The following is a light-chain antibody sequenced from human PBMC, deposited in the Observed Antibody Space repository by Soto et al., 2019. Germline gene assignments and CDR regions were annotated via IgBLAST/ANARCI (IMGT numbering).Light chain of an antibody. CDR3: CSYGGRSTYV. J-gene: IGLJ1*01. Sequence: QSALTQPASLSGSPGQSITISCTGTISDVGSYNLVSWYQQHPGRAPKLMIYEVSKRPSGVSNRFSGSKSANTASLTISGLQADDEADYYCCSYGGRSTYVFGTGTKVTVL. V-gene: IGLV2-23*02. CDR2: EVS. CDR1: ISDVGSYNL.